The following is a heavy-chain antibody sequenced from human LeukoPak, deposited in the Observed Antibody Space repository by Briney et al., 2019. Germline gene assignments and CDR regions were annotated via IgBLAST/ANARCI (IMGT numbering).Heavy chain of an antibody. CDR1: GFTFSDAW. Sequence: GGSLRLSCAGYGFTFSDAWVNWVRQPPGKGLEWVGLIKSKNAGGTTDYTAPVKGRFTMSRDDSKNTLYLQINSLKTEDTAVYYCTTGFGGDYGGWGQGTLVTVSS. CDR2: IKSKNAGGTT. D-gene: IGHD2-21*02. J-gene: IGHJ4*02. CDR3: TTGFGGDYGG. V-gene: IGHV3-15*01.